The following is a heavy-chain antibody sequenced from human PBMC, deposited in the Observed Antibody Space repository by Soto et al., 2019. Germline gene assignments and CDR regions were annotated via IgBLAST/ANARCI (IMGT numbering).Heavy chain of an antibody. CDR3: AIGRGKIYYQGMDV. CDR1: GFFFSDYY. V-gene: IGHV3-11*01. Sequence: GGSLRLSCAASGFFFSDYYLSWIRQAPGKGLECVAYISGTGDTKYIADSVKGRFSVSRDNPKNSLFLQMTSLRADDAAVYYCAIGRGKIYYQGMDVWGQGRTVTVSS. D-gene: IGHD3-10*01. J-gene: IGHJ6*02. CDR2: ISGTGDTK.